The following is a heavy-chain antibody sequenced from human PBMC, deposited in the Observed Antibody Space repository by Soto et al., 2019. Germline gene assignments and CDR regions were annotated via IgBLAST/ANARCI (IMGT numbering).Heavy chain of an antibody. Sequence: QVQLQQWGAGLLKPSETLSLTCAVYGGSFSGYYWSWIRQPPGKGLEWIGEINHSGSTNYNPSLKSRVTISVDTSKNQFSLKLSSVTAADTAVYYCARGGYYDFWSGYSTQDNWFDPWGQGTLVTVSS. CDR3: ARGGYYDFWSGYSTQDNWFDP. J-gene: IGHJ5*02. CDR1: GGSFSGYY. CDR2: INHSGST. D-gene: IGHD3-3*01. V-gene: IGHV4-34*01.